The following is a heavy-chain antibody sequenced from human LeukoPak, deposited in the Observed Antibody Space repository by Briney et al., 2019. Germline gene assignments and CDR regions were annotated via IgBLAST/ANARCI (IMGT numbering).Heavy chain of an antibody. CDR1: GFSFSAYW. CDR3: AREVVLTGTSVFDY. D-gene: IGHD2-21*02. Sequence: GGSLRLSCAASGFSFSAYWIHWVRQAPGKGLVWVSRINTDGSSTIYADSVKGRFTISRDNAKNTVYLQMNSLRAEDTAVYYCAREVVLTGTSVFDYWGQGTQVTVPS. CDR2: INTDGSST. V-gene: IGHV3-74*01. J-gene: IGHJ4*02.